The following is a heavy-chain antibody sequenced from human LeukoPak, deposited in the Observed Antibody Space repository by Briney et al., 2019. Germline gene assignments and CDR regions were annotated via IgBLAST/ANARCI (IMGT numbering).Heavy chain of an antibody. CDR3: ANYCSSTSCYEDY. CDR1: GFTFSSYS. V-gene: IGHV3-21*01. J-gene: IGHJ4*02. D-gene: IGHD2-2*01. CDR2: ISSSSSYI. Sequence: RGSLRLSCAASGFTFSSYSMNWVRQAPGKGLEWVSSISSSSSYIYYADSVKGRFTISRDNAKNSLYLQMNSLRAEDTAVYYCANYCSSTSCYEDYWGQGTLVTVSS.